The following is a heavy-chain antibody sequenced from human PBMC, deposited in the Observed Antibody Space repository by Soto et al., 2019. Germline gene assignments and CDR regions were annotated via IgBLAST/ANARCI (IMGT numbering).Heavy chain of an antibody. D-gene: IGHD6-13*01. J-gene: IGHJ5*02. Sequence: QVQLVQSGAEVKEPGASVRVSCKASGYTFINFDISWVRQAAGQGLEWLGWMNPGSGKTGYASKFQGRVAMTMDASTSTSHLELSSLTSDDTAVYYCARIASAGTLNWFDPWGQGTLVTVAS. V-gene: IGHV1-8*02. CDR2: MNPGSGKT. CDR1: GYTFINFD. CDR3: ARIASAGTLNWFDP.